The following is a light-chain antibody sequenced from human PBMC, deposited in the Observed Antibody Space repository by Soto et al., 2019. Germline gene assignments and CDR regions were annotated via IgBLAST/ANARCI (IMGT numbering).Light chain of an antibody. J-gene: IGLJ1*01. CDR3: NSYAGSNTYV. V-gene: IGLV2-8*01. Sequence: QSALTQPPSASGSPGQSVTISCTGTSSDVGRYNYVSWYQQHPGKAPKLIIYEVTKRPSGVPDRFSGSKSGNTASLTVSGLQAEDEGDYYCNSYAGSNTYVFGSGTKVTVL. CDR2: EVT. CDR1: SSDVGRYNY.